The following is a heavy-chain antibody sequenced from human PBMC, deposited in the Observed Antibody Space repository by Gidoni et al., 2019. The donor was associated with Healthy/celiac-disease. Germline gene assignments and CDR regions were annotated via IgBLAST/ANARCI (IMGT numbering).Heavy chain of an antibody. V-gene: IGHV4-34*01. CDR2: INHSGST. CDR1: GGSFRGYS. CDR3: ARDPRRGITMVRGVRFDY. J-gene: IGHJ4*02. Sequence: QVELQQWGAGLLKPSETLYLTCDVYGGSFRGYSWSWIRQPPGKGLEWIGEINHSGSTNYNPSLKSRVTISVDTSKNQFSLKLSSVTAADTAVYYCARDPRRGITMVRGVRFDYWGQGTLVTVSS. D-gene: IGHD3-10*01.